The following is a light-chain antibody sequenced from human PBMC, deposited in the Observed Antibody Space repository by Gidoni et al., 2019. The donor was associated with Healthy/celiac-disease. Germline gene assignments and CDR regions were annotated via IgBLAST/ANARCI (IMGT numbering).Light chain of an antibody. Sequence: EIVMTQSPATLSVSPGERATLSCRASQSVRSNLAWYHQQPGQAPRLLIYGASTRATGIPARFSGSGSGTKFTLTLSSLQSEDFAVYYCQQYNNWPRTFGQGTKVEIK. CDR1: QSVRSN. CDR3: QQYNNWPRT. CDR2: GAS. J-gene: IGKJ1*01. V-gene: IGKV3-15*01.